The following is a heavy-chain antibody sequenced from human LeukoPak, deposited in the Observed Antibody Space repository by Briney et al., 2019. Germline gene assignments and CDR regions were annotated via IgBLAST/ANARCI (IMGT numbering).Heavy chain of an antibody. J-gene: IGHJ5*02. Sequence: SETLSLTCTVSGYSISSGYYWGWIRQPPGKGLEWIGSIYHSGSTYYNPSLKSRVTISVDTSKNQFSLKLSSVTAADTAVYYCARGAIAVAGPTWYNWCDPWRQGTLVTVSS. CDR3: ARGAIAVAGPTWYNWCDP. D-gene: IGHD6-19*01. CDR2: IYHSGST. CDR1: GYSISSGYY. V-gene: IGHV4-38-2*02.